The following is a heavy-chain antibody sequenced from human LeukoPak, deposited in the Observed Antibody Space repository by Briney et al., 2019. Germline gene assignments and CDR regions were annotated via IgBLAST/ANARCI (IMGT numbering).Heavy chain of an antibody. CDR1: GFKFEDYA. J-gene: IGHJ4*01. D-gene: IGHD3-3*01. CDR3: AKGTSSTIFGLEFDF. Sequence: PGRSLRLSCAASGFKFEDYAMNWVRQAPEKGLEWVASINWNGNDIVYADSVKGRFTISRDNAKNSVCLQKTSLRTEDVALYYCAKGTSSTIFGLEFDFWGQGTLVTVSS. V-gene: IGHV3-9*03. CDR2: INWNGNDI.